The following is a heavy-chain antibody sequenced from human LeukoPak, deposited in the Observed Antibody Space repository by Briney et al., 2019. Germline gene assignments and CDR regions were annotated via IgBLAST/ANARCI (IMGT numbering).Heavy chain of an antibody. Sequence: GGPLRLPCVASGFTFSSYGMSWVRQAPGKGLEWVPSISSSHTSTYYADSVKGRFTIPRDNSKNTLYLQMNSLRAEDTAVYYCARDLYDSSGYCFDYWGQGTLVTVSS. V-gene: IGHV3-21*04. D-gene: IGHD3-22*01. CDR3: ARDLYDSSGYCFDY. J-gene: IGHJ4*02. CDR1: GFTFSSYG. CDR2: ISSSHTST.